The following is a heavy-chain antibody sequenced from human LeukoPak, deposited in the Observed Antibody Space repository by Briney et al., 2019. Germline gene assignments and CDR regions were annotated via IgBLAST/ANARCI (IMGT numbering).Heavy chain of an antibody. J-gene: IGHJ5*02. V-gene: IGHV1-8*01. CDR1: GYTFTNYD. D-gene: IGHD3-10*01. Sequence: ASVKVSCKASGYTFTNYDINWVRQATGQGLEWMGWMNPNTGNTGCAQKFQGRVTMTRNTSMSTALMELSSLRSGDTAVYYCARGFRAYGSGSLDPWGQGTLVTVSS. CDR3: ARGFRAYGSGSLDP. CDR2: MNPNTGNT.